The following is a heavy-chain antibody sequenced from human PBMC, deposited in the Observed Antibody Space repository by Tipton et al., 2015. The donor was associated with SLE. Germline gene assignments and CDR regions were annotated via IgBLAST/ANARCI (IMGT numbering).Heavy chain of an antibody. V-gene: IGHV4-61*09. D-gene: IGHD3-3*01. CDR1: GGSISSGSYY. CDR3: ARGGYDFWSGSGYYYYYMDV. J-gene: IGHJ6*03. Sequence: TLSLTCTVSGGSISSGSYYWSWIRQPAGKGLEWIGHIYTSGSTNYNPSLKSRVTISVDTSKNQFSLKLSSVTAADTAVYYCARGGYDFWSGSGYYYYYMDVWGKGTTVTVSS. CDR2: IYTSGST.